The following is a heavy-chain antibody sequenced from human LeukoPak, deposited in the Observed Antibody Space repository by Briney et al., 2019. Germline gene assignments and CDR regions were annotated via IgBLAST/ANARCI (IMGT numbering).Heavy chain of an antibody. V-gene: IGHV4-59*01. Sequence: PSETLSLTCTVSGGSISSYYWSWIRQPPGKGLEWIGYIYYSGTTTYNPSLKSRVTISVDTSKNQFSLKLSSVTSADTAVYYCARSSYPDNILTGYSHWGQGTLVTVSS. CDR2: IYYSGTT. J-gene: IGHJ4*02. CDR3: ARSSYPDNILTGYSH. D-gene: IGHD3-9*01. CDR1: GGSISSYY.